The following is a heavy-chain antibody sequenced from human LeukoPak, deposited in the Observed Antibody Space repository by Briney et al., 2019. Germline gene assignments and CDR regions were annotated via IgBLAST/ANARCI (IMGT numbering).Heavy chain of an antibody. V-gene: IGHV4-59*01. CDR3: ARGGYYYGMDV. CDR2: IYYSGST. CDR1: GGSISSYY. Sequence: SETLSLTCTVSGGSISSYYRSWIRQPPGKGLEWIGYIYYSGSTNYNPSLKSRVTISVDTFKNQFSLKLSSVTAADTAAYYCARGGYYYGMDVWGQGTTVTVSS. J-gene: IGHJ6*02.